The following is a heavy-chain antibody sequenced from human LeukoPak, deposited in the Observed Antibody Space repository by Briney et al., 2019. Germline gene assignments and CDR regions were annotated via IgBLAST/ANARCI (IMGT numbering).Heavy chain of an antibody. CDR1: GGSISSGSYY. V-gene: IGHV4-61*02. J-gene: IGHJ3*02. CDR2: IYTSGST. D-gene: IGHD1-26*01. Sequence: PSETLSLTCTVSGGSISSGSYYWSWIRQPAGKGLEWIGRIYTSGSTNYNPSLKSRVTISVDTSKNQFSLKLSSVTAADTAVYYCARGIVGGNDAFDMWGQGTMVTVSS. CDR3: ARGIVGGNDAFDM.